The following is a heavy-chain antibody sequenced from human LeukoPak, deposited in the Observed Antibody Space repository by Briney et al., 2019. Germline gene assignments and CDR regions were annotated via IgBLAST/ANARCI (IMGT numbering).Heavy chain of an antibody. D-gene: IGHD3-10*01. V-gene: IGHV3-30-3*01. CDR3: ANLYYYDSGSPN. Sequence: PGGSLRLSCAASGFTFSSYAMHWVRQAPGKGLEWVALISYDGSNKYYADSVKGRFTISRDNSKNTLYLQMNSLRAEDTAVYYCANLYYYDSGSPNWGQGTLVTVSS. CDR1: GFTFSSYA. CDR2: ISYDGSNK. J-gene: IGHJ4*02.